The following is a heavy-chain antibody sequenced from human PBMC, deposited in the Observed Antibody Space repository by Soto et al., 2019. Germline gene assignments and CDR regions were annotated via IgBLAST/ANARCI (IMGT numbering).Heavy chain of an antibody. D-gene: IGHD1-26*01. CDR1: GYTFTSYA. CDR3: ARWGYGGNSGPPSGRMNWFDP. CDR2: INAGNGNT. Sequence: ASVKVSCKASGYTFTSYAMHWVRQAPGQRLEWMGWINAGNGNTKYSQKFQGRVTITRDTSASTAYMELSSLRSEDTAVYYCARWGYGGNSGPPSGRMNWFDPWGQGTLVTVSS. J-gene: IGHJ5*02. V-gene: IGHV1-3*01.